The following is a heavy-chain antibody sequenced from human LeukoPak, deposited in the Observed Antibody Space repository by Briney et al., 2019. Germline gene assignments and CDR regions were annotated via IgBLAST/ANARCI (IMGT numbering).Heavy chain of an antibody. Sequence: GPLLKISSGLSGSSSATYSIGWLGQLPGRGLKWMELIYPGDSDTRYSPSLQGQVTISADKSISTAYLQWSSLKASDTAMYYCARRPDGPNQGPFDFWGRGTMVTVSS. CDR2: IYPGDSDT. J-gene: IGHJ3*01. CDR1: GSSSATYS. D-gene: IGHD5-24*01. V-gene: IGHV5-51*01. CDR3: ARRPDGPNQGPFDF.